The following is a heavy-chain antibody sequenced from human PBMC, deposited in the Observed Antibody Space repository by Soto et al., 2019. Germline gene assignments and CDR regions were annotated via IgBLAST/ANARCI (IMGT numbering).Heavy chain of an antibody. CDR2: IYHSGIT. V-gene: IGHV4-4*02. CDR1: GGSISSGDW. J-gene: IGHJ4*02. CDR3: ARNVRYYIDY. Sequence: SETLSLTCAVSGGSISSGDWWSWVRQSPGKELEWIGEIYHSGITNYNPSLKSRVTISVDNSENQLSLSLNSVTSADTAVYYCARNVRYYIDYWGQGTLVTVSS.